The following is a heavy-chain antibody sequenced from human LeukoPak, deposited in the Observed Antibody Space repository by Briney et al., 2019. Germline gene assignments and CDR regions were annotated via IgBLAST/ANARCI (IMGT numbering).Heavy chain of an antibody. J-gene: IGHJ4*02. D-gene: IGHD4-17*01. Sequence: GGSLRLSCAASGFTFSSYAMHWVRQAPGKGLEWVAVISYDGSNKYYADSVKGRFTISRDNSKNTLYLQMNSLRAEDTAVYYCARGGFDYDPIDYWGQGTLVTVSS. CDR3: ARGGFDYDPIDY. CDR1: GFTFSSYA. V-gene: IGHV3-30-3*01. CDR2: ISYDGSNK.